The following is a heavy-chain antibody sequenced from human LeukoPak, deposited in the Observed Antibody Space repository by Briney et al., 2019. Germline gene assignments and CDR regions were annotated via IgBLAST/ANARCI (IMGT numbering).Heavy chain of an antibody. J-gene: IGHJ5*02. V-gene: IGHV1-69*05. CDR3: AQGRSFGYSSGWYWFDP. Sequence: SVKVSCKASGGTFSNYAISWVRQAPGQGLEWMGGIIPIFGTANYAQKFQGRVTITTDESTSTAYMELSSLRSEDTAVYYCAQGRSFGYSSGWYWFDPWGQGTLVTVSS. CDR1: GGTFSNYA. D-gene: IGHD6-19*01. CDR2: IIPIFGTA.